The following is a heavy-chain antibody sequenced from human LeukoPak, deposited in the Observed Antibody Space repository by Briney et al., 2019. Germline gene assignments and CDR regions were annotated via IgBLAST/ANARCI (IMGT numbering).Heavy chain of an antibody. CDR2: IRSKAYGGTT. CDR1: GFTFGDYA. D-gene: IGHD2-2*01. CDR3: TRERGCSSTSCYEPIDY. V-gene: IGHV3-49*04. Sequence: PGRSLRLSCTASGFTFGDYAMSWVRQAPGKGLEWGGFIRSKAYGGTTEYAASVKGRFTISRDDSKSIAYLQMNSLKTEDTAVYYCTRERGCSSTSCYEPIDYWGQGTLVTVSS. J-gene: IGHJ4*02.